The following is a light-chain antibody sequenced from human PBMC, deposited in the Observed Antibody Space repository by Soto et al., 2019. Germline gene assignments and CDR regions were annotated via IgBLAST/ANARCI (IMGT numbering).Light chain of an antibody. J-gene: IGLJ1*01. CDR1: SSDIGSHDY. Sequence: QSAPTQPASVSGSPGQSITISCTGTSSDIGSHDYVSWYQHHPGKAPKLIIYEVTNRPSGVSDRFSGSKSGNTASLTISRLQAEDEADYHCTSYTIHTALVFGTGTKVTVL. CDR2: EVT. V-gene: IGLV2-14*01. CDR3: TSYTIHTALV.